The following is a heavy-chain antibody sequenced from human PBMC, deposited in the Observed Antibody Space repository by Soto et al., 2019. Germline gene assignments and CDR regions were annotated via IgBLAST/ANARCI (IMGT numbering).Heavy chain of an antibody. Sequence: ASETLSLTCSVSGGTISGYCWTWIRQPAGKGLEWIGRIYSSGNTKYNPSLQSRVTMSLDTSNNQFSLRLTSVTAADTAVYYCARGQRFSDWFDPWGQGTLVTVSS. V-gene: IGHV4-4*07. D-gene: IGHD3-3*01. J-gene: IGHJ5*02. CDR3: ARGQRFSDWFDP. CDR2: IYSSGNT. CDR1: GGTISGYC.